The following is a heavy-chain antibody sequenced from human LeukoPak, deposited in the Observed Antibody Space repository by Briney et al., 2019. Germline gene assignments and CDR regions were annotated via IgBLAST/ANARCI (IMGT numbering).Heavy chain of an antibody. D-gene: IGHD6-6*01. CDR3: ARAYSSSGLFHY. J-gene: IGHJ4*02. CDR1: GGSFSGYY. CDR2: INHSEST. Sequence: PPETLSLTCAVYGGSFSGYYWSWIRQPPGKGLEWIGEINHSESTHYNPSLKSRVTISIDTSKNQLSLKLSSVTAADTAMYYCARAYSSSGLFHYWGQGTLVAVSS. V-gene: IGHV4-34*01.